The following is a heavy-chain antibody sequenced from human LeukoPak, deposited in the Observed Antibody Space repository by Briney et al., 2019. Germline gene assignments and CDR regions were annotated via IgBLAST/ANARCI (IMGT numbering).Heavy chain of an antibody. CDR2: INSDGSEG. D-gene: IGHD6-6*01. V-gene: IGHV3-7*03. J-gene: IGHJ3*01. Sequence: GGSLRLSCAVSGFTFCGFWMSWSRQAPGKGLEWVASINSDGSEGYYADVVKGRFTISRDNAKNPLYLQINSLRAEDTAVYYCARSSYSSSSSVWGQGTMVTVSS. CDR1: GFTFCGFW. CDR3: ARSSYSSSSSV.